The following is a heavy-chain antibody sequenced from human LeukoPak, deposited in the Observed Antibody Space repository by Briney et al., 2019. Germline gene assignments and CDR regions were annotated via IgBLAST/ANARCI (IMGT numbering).Heavy chain of an antibody. D-gene: IGHD3-10*01. V-gene: IGHV4-59*12. CDR3: AREYPMVRGAIDY. Sequence: SETLSLTCSVSGGSLDPYYWSWIRQPPGKGLEWIGYFFYSGSTNYNPSFNSRVIISIDTSKNQFSLKLSSVTAADTAVYYCAREYPMVRGAIDYWGQGTLVTVSS. CDR1: GGSLDPYY. J-gene: IGHJ4*02. CDR2: FFYSGST.